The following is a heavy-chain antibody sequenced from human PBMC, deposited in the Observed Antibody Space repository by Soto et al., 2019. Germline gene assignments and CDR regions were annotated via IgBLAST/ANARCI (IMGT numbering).Heavy chain of an antibody. V-gene: IGHV4-38-2*02. CDR2: IYHTGST. Sequence: SETLSLTYAVCDYSLSSGYYWGWLRQPPGKGLEWIGSIYHTGSTYYNPSLKSRVTISVDTSKNQISLKLSSVTAADTAVYYCARDVDYDTNGYDYFDYWGQGTLVTV. D-gene: IGHD3-22*01. J-gene: IGHJ4*02. CDR1: DYSLSSGYY. CDR3: ARDVDYDTNGYDYFDY.